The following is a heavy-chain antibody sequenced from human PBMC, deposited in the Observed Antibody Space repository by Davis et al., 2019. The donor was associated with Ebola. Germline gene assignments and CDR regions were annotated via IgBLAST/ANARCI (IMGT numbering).Heavy chain of an antibody. V-gene: IGHV4-59*08. CDR3: ARVEEYSSGPFDI. CDR1: GGSINNYY. CDR2: IYSSGST. Sequence: PGGSLRLSCTVSGGSINNYYWSWIRQPPGKGLGWIGYIYSSGSTNYNPSLKSRVTTSVDTSKNQFSLNLSSVTAADTAVYYCARVEEYSSGPFDIWGQGTMVIVSS. J-gene: IGHJ3*02. D-gene: IGHD6-19*01.